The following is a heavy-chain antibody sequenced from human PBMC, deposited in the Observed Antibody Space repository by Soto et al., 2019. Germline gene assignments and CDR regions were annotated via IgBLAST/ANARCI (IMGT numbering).Heavy chain of an antibody. CDR1: GGSISSGDYY. CDR2: IYYSGST. CDR3: AREFPEGYYLDY. V-gene: IGHV4-30-4*01. J-gene: IGHJ4*02. Sequence: SETLSLTCTVSGGSISSGDYYWSWIRQPPGKGLEWIGYIYYSGSTYYNPSLKSRVTISVDTSKNQFSLKLSSVTAADTAVYYCAREFPEGYYLDYWGQGTLVTVSS.